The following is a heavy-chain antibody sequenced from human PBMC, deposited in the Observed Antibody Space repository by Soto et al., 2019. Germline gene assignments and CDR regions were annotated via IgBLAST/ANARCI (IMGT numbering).Heavy chain of an antibody. CDR2: ISAYNGNT. CDR3: LLGSYYVSGSYYRYYFDY. J-gene: IGHJ4*02. CDR1: GYTFTSYG. D-gene: IGHD3-10*01. V-gene: IGHV1-18*01. Sequence: QVQLVQSGAEVKKPGASVKVSCKASGYTFTSYGISWVRQAPGQGLEWMGWISAYNGNTNDAQKLQGRVTMTTDTSTSTAYMELRSLRSDDTAVYYCLLGSYYVSGSYYRYYFDYWGQGTLVTVSS.